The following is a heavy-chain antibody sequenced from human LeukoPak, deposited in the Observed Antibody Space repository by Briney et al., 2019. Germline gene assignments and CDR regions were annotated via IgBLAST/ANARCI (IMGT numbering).Heavy chain of an antibody. CDR3: ARERARESVRGVIITYPEMEY. Sequence: ASVKVSCKASGYTFTSYYMHWVRQAPGQGLEWMGIINPSGGSTSYAQKFQGRVTMTGDTSTSTVYMELSSLRSEDTAVYYCARERARESVRGVIITYPEMEYWGQGTLVTVSS. D-gene: IGHD3-10*01. CDR2: INPSGGST. CDR1: GYTFTSYY. J-gene: IGHJ4*02. V-gene: IGHV1-46*01.